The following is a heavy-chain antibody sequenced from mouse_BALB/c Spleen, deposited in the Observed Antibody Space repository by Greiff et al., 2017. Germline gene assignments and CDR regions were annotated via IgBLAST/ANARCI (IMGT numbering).Heavy chain of an antibody. J-gene: IGHJ3*01. CDR1: GYTFTDYN. CDR3: ARSGGYFAY. Sequence: EAQLQESGPELVKPGASVKISCKASGYTFTDYNMHWVKQSHGKSLEWIGYIYPYNGGTGYNQKFKSKATLTVDNSSSTAYMELRSLTSEDSAVYYCARSGGYFAYWGQGTLVTVSA. CDR2: IYPYNGGT. D-gene: IGHD2-2*01. V-gene: IGHV1S29*02.